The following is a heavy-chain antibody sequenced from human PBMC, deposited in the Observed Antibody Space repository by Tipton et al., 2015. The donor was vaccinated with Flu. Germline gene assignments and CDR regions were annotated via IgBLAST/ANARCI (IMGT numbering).Heavy chain of an antibody. J-gene: IGHJ4*02. CDR3: ARAHKGDKLIVVVTALDY. CDR2: FIPMLDKA. Sequence: QVQLVQSGAEVKKPGSSVKVSCKASGDRFSDYTISWVRQAPGQGLEWMGRFIPMLDKANYAQKFQGRLTITADKSTSTTYMELSSLRSEDTAVYYCARAHKGDKLIVVVTALDYWGQGTLVTVSS. D-gene: IGHD2-21*02. CDR1: GDRFSDYT. V-gene: IGHV1-69*04.